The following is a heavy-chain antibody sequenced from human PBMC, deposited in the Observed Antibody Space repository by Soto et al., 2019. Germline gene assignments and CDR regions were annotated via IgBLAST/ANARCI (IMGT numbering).Heavy chain of an antibody. CDR3: ARGEVLLWFGEQNYYYYGMDV. J-gene: IGHJ6*02. CDR1: GGSISSYY. D-gene: IGHD3-10*01. CDR2: IYYSGST. Sequence: SETLSLTCTISGGSISSYYWSLIRQPPGKGLEWIGYIYYSGSTNYNPSLKSRVTISVDTSKNQSSLKLSSVTAADTAVYYCARGEVLLWFGEQNYYYYGMDVWGQGTTVTVSS. V-gene: IGHV4-59*12.